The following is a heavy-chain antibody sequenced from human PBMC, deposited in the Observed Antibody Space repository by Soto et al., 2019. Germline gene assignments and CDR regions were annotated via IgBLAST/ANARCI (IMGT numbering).Heavy chain of an antibody. CDR1: GFTFSSYG. D-gene: IGHD6-19*01. Sequence: QVQLVESGGGVVQPGRSLRLSCAASGFTFSSYGMHWVRQAPGKGLEWVAVISYDGSNKYYADSVKGRFIISRDNSKNTLYLQMNSLRAEDTAVYYCAKDLSSSGWPFEYWGQGTLVTVSS. V-gene: IGHV3-30*18. J-gene: IGHJ4*02. CDR3: AKDLSSSGWPFEY. CDR2: ISYDGSNK.